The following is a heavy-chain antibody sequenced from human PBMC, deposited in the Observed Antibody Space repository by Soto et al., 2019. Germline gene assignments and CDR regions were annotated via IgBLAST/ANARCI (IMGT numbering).Heavy chain of an antibody. Sequence: PVGSLRLSCATSGFSFNDDAMYWFREAPVHGLEWVAIISSDGHHQFYLDNLRGRFTVSRDNSKNTLYLQMNSLRPEDTAVYYCSRGTYYPQSSGLNADYWGPGTVVTVSS. J-gene: IGHJ4*02. V-gene: IGHV3-30*03. CDR2: ISSDGHHQ. CDR1: GFSFNDDA. CDR3: SRGTYYPQSSGLNADY. D-gene: IGHD3-22*01.